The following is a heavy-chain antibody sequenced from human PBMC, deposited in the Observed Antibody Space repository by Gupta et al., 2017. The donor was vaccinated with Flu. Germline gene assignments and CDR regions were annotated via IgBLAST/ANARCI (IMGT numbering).Heavy chain of an antibody. D-gene: IGHD5-12*01. J-gene: IGHJ6*03. CDR3: ARVFRGNYYVDV. Sequence: IRQTPGKGLEWLSYISSSRKTIYYADSVKGRFTISRDDAKESLYLEMNSLRAEDTAVYYCARVFRGNYYVDVWGNGTTVTVSS. CDR2: ISSSRKTI. V-gene: IGHV3-11*01.